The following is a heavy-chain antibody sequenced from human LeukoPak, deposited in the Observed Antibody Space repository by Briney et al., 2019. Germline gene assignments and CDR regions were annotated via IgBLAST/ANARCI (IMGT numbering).Heavy chain of an antibody. CDR3: ARGNHRGYYYYYYGMDV. J-gene: IGHJ6*02. CDR2: INHSGST. CDR1: GGSFSGYY. D-gene: IGHD1-14*01. Sequence: SETLSLTCAVYGGSFSGYYWSWIRQPPGKGLEWIEEINHSGSTNYNPSLKSRVTISVDTSKNQFSLKLSSVTAADTAVYYCARGNHRGYYYYYYGMDVWGQGTTVTVSS. V-gene: IGHV4-34*01.